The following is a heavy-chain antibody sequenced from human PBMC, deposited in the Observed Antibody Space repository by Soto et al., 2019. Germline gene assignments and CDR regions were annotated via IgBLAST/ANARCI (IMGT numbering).Heavy chain of an antibody. D-gene: IGHD6-19*01. CDR3: ARLEGVRPKQWLARSYWYFDL. Sequence: TSQTLSLTYTVSDGSISSSSYYWGWIRKPPGKGLEWIGSIYYSGSTYYNPSLKSRVTISVDTSKNQFSLKLSSVTAADTAVYYCARLEGVRPKQWLARSYWYFDLWGRGTLVTVSS. V-gene: IGHV4-39*01. CDR1: DGSISSSSYY. CDR2: IYYSGST. J-gene: IGHJ2*01.